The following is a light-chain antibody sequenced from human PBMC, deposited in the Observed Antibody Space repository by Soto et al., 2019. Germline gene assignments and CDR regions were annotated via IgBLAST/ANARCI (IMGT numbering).Light chain of an antibody. Sequence: QLVLTQSPSASASLGASVKLTCTLTRGYSTWSIAWHQQQPEKGPRYLMNLNSDGGHTKGDGIPDRFSGSSSGAERYLTISSLQSEDEADYYCQTWGAGFQVFGGGTKLTVL. CDR2: LNSDGGH. V-gene: IGLV4-69*01. CDR1: RGYSTWS. J-gene: IGLJ3*02. CDR3: QTWGAGFQV.